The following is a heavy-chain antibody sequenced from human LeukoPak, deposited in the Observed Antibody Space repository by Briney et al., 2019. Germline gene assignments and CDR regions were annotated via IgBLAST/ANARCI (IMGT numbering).Heavy chain of an antibody. CDR3: ARGGGYGDYVTHYYGMDV. CDR2: TNPNSGGT. D-gene: IGHD4-17*01. Sequence: ASVKVSFKASGYTFTGYYMHWVRQAPGQGLEWMGWTNPNSGGTNYAQKFQGRVTMTRDTSISTAYMELSRLRSDDTAVYYCARGGGYGDYVTHYYGMDVWGQGTTVTVSS. CDR1: GYTFTGYY. J-gene: IGHJ6*02. V-gene: IGHV1-2*02.